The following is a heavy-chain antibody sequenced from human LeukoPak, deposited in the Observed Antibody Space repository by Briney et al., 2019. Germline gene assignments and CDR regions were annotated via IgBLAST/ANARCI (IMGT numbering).Heavy chain of an antibody. Sequence: PGGSLRLSCAASGFSVSNNYMSWVRQAPGKGLEWVSSISSSSSYIYYADSVKGRFTISRDNAKNSLYLQMNSLRAEDTAVYYCARAFNYAPVPYWGQGTLVTVSS. CDR3: ARAFNYAPVPY. J-gene: IGHJ4*02. CDR1: GFSVSNNY. D-gene: IGHD1-7*01. V-gene: IGHV3-21*01. CDR2: ISSSSSYI.